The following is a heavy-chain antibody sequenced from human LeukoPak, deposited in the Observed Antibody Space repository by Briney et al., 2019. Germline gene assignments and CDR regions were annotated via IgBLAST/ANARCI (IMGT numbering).Heavy chain of an antibody. J-gene: IGHJ4*02. V-gene: IGHV3-9*03. CDR1: GFNFDDYA. CDR3: ARSYGSGTYYNPFDY. D-gene: IGHD3-10*01. CDR2: INWNSGSI. Sequence: PGRSLRLSCAASGFNFDDYAMHWVRQAPGKGLEWVSGINWNSGSIGYADSVKVRFTISRDNAKNSLFLQMNSLRAEDMALYYCARSYGSGTYYNPFDYWGQGTLVTVSS.